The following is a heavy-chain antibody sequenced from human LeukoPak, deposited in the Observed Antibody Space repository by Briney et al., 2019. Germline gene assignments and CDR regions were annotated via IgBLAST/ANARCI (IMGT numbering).Heavy chain of an antibody. V-gene: IGHV3-30-3*01. D-gene: IGHD1-1*01. J-gene: IGHJ4*02. CDR2: ISYDGSNK. CDR1: GFTFSSYA. Sequence: PGRSLRLSCAASGFTFSSYAMHWVRQAPGKGPEWVAVISYDGSNKYYADSVKGRFTISRDNSKSTLYLQMNSLRAEDTAVYYCAREQNDGYFDYWGQGTLVTVSS. CDR3: AREQNDGYFDY.